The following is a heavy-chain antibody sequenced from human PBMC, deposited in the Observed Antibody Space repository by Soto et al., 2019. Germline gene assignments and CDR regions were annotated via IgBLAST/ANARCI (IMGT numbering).Heavy chain of an antibody. J-gene: IGHJ5*02. D-gene: IGHD2-8*01. CDR1: GYTFTSYG. V-gene: IGHV1-18*01. CDR3: AREMDCTNGVCPIDP. CDR2: ISAYNGNT. Sequence: GASVKVSCKASGYTFTSYGISWVRQAPGQGLEWMGWISAYNGNTNYAQKLQGRVTMTTDTSTSTAYMELSSLRSEDTAVYYCAREMDCTNGVCPIDPWGQGTLVTVSS.